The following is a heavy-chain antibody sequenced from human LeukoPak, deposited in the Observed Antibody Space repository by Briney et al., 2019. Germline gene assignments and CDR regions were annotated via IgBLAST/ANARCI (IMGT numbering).Heavy chain of an antibody. Sequence: ASVKVSCKASGYTFTSYYMHWVRQAPGQGLEWMGIINPSGGSTSYAQKFQGGVTMTRDTSTSTVYMELSSLRSEDTAVYYCARSYIVVVPAAMYSGMDVWGQGTTVTVSS. V-gene: IGHV1-46*01. CDR1: GYTFTSYY. D-gene: IGHD2-2*01. CDR3: ARSYIVVVPAAMYSGMDV. J-gene: IGHJ6*02. CDR2: INPSGGST.